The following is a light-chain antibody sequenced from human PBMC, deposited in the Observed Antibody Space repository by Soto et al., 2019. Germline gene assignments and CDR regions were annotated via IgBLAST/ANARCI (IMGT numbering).Light chain of an antibody. Sequence: EIVLTQSPGTLSLSPGERATLTCRASQSVSSSYLAWYQQRPGPAPRLLIYDASRRATDIPDGFSGSGSGTDFTLTISRLEPEDCAVYSCQQYGSSPLTFGGGTKVDIK. V-gene: IGKV3-20*01. CDR1: QSVSSSY. CDR3: QQYGSSPLT. J-gene: IGKJ4*01. CDR2: DAS.